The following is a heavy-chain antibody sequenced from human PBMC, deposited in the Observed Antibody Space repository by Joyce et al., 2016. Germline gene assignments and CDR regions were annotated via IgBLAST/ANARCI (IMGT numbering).Heavy chain of an antibody. CDR2: IYYTGTT. Sequence: QVQLQESGPGLVKPSQTLSLTCTVSGGSISSGSYFWSWIRQHPGKGLEWIVYIYYTGTTDYNPSLKSRLTIAVDTSKNQFSLRLSSVTAADTAVYYCARFYSGYDYRWFDPWGQGTLVTVSS. J-gene: IGHJ5*02. CDR1: GGSISSGSYF. CDR3: ARFYSGYDYRWFDP. D-gene: IGHD5-12*01. V-gene: IGHV4-31*03.